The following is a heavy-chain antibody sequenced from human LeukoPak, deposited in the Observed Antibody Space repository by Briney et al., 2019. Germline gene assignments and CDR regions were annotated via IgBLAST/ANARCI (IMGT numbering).Heavy chain of an antibody. D-gene: IGHD3-22*01. J-gene: IGHJ5*02. CDR3: ALVYDSSGLPFGP. CDR2: INPNGGST. V-gene: IGHV1-46*03. CDR1: GYTFTSYY. Sequence: ASVKVSCNASGYTFTSYYMHWIRQPPAQGLEWMGIINPNGGSTSYAQKFSGRVPMTSDMSTTTVYLELRSLSPEDTATYYCALVYDSSGLPFGPWGQGTLVTVSS.